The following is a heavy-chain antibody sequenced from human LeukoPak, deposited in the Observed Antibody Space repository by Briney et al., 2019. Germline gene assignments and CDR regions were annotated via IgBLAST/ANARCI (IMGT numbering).Heavy chain of an antibody. J-gene: IGHJ4*02. CDR3: AKYGNSGWVIDN. V-gene: IGHV4-59*08. CDR2: IYYTGGT. D-gene: IGHD6-19*01. Sequence: PSETLSLTCTVSGGSIGSNYWTWIRQPPGKGLEYIGCIYYTGGTNYNPSLKSRVTISVDTSKNQFSLKLSSVTAADTAVYFCAKYGNSGWVIDNWGQGTLVTVSS. CDR1: GGSIGSNY.